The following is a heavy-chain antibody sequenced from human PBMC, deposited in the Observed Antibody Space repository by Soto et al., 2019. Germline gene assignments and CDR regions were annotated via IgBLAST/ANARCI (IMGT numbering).Heavy chain of an antibody. D-gene: IGHD6-13*01. CDR2: ISYDGTDT. CDR3: ARGDSSSWCFDD. V-gene: IGHV3-30*04. CDR1: GFTFSSYA. J-gene: IGHJ4*02. Sequence: VQLVESGGGLVQPGRSLRLSCAASGFTFSSYAMHWVRQAPGKGLEWVAVISYDGTDTYYADSVKGRCTSSRDNSKNSLYLQMHRMRAEDTAVYYWARGDSSSWCFDDWGQGTLVTVSS.